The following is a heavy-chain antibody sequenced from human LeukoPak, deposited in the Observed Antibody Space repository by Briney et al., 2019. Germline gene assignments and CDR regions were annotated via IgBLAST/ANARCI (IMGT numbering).Heavy chain of an antibody. CDR1: GFSFSAYG. CDR2: IWYDGSRE. D-gene: IGHD6-13*01. V-gene: IGHV3-33*01. J-gene: IGHJ4*02. CDR3: ARSWQQLVFYFDY. Sequence: PGGSLRLSCAASGFSFSAYGMHWVRQAQAKGLEWVAVIWYDGSRESYTDSVQGRFTISRDNSKNTLYLQMNSLRAEDTAVYYCARSWQQLVFYFDYGGQGTLVTVSS.